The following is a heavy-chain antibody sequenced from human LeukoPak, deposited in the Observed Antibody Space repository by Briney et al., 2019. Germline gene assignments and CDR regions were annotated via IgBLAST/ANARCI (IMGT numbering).Heavy chain of an antibody. D-gene: IGHD2-15*01. CDR1: GFTFSHYW. J-gene: IGHJ4*02. Sequence: GGSLRLSCAVSGFTFSHYWMTWVRQAPGKGLEWVSAISDTGNTYHADSVKGRFTISRDSSKNTLFLQMNRLRPEDAAVYYCAKAPVTTCRGAFCYPFDYWGLGTLVTVSS. CDR3: AKAPVTTCRGAFCYPFDY. CDR2: ISDTGNT. V-gene: IGHV3-23*01.